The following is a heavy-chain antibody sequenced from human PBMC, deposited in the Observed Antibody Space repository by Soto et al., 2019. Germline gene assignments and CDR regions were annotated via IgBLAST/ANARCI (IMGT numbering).Heavy chain of an antibody. V-gene: IGHV3-73*02. CDR1: GFTFSGSA. D-gene: IGHD3-3*01. Sequence: VQLVESGGGLVQPGGSLKVSCAASGFTFSGSAIHWVRQASGKGLEWVGRIRSKANSYATAYAVSVKGRFTISRDDSRNTAYLQMNSLKTEETAVYYCARGVYDFWSGHPEGPEYWGQGTVVTVSS. CDR3: ARGVYDFWSGHPEGPEY. J-gene: IGHJ4*02. CDR2: IRSKANSYAT.